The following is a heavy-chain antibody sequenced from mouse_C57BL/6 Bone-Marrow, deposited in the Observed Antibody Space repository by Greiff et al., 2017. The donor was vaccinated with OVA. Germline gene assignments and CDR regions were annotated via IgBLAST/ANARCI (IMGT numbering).Heavy chain of an antibody. CDR2: IYPGSGST. D-gene: IGHD1-1*01. CDR1: GYTFTSYW. J-gene: IGHJ2*01. CDR3: AIHYGSSLYYFDY. V-gene: IGHV1-55*01. Sequence: QVQLQQPGAELVKPGASVKMSCKASGYTFTSYWITWVKQRPGQGLEWIGDIYPGSGSTNYNEKFKGKATLTVDKSSSTAYMQLSSLTSEDSAVYYCAIHYGSSLYYFDYWGQGTTLTVSS.